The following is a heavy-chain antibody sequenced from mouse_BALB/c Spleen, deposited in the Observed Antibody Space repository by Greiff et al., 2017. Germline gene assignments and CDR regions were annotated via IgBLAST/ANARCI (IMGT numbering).Heavy chain of an antibody. CDR2: ISSGGSYT. CDR3: ARKSTIITRWYFDV. CDR1: GFTFSSYA. V-gene: IGHV5-9-4*01. J-gene: IGHJ1*01. Sequence: EVNVVESGGGLVKPGGSLKLSCAASGFTFSSYAMSWVRQSPEKRLEWVAEISSGGSYTYYPDTVTGRFTISSDNAKNTLYLEMSSLRSEDTAMYYCARKSTIITRWYFDVWGAGTTVTVSS. D-gene: IGHD2-4*01.